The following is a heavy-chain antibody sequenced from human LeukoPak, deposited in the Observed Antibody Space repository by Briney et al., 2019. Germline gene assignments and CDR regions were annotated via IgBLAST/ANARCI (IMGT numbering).Heavy chain of an antibody. CDR2: IYSGGNT. CDR3: AGSRLSAEYFQF. Sequence: PGGSLRLSCEASGFTVSGNYMNWIRQAPGKGLEWVSVIYSGGNTYYADSVKGRFSISRDNSKNTLYLQMNSLRVEDTAVYYCAGSRLSAEYFQFWGQGTLVAVSS. V-gene: IGHV3-66*01. CDR1: GFTVSGNY. J-gene: IGHJ1*01.